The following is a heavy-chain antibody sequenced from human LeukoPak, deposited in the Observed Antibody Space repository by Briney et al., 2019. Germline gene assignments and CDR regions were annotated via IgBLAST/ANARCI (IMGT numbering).Heavy chain of an antibody. CDR1: GYSISNGYY. V-gene: IGHV4-38-2*02. CDR2: VYHGGNT. CDR3: ARSTVVTPTYYYYMDV. D-gene: IGHD4-23*01. J-gene: IGHJ6*03. Sequence: SETLSLTCTVSGYSISNGYYWGWIRQPPGKGLEFIGSVYHGGNTYYKASLKSRVTVSLDTSKNQFSLKLSSVTAADTAVYYCARSTVVTPTYYYYMDVWGKGTTVTVSS.